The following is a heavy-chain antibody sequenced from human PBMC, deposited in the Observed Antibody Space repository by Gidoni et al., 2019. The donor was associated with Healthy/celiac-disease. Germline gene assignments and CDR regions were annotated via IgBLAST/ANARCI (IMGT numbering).Heavy chain of an antibody. J-gene: IGHJ4*02. Sequence: QVQLVQSGAEVKKPGASVKGSCRASGHTFTSYYMHWVRQAPGHGLEWMGIIIPSSGSTSYAQKFQGRVSMTRDTSTSTVYMGLSSLGSEDTAVYYCARADARWFDYWGQGTLVTVSS. CDR2: IIPSSGST. D-gene: IGHD2-15*01. CDR1: GHTFTSYY. V-gene: IGHV1-46*01. CDR3: ARADARWFDY.